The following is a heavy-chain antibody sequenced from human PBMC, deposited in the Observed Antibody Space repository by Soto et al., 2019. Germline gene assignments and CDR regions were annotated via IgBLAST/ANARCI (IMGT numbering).Heavy chain of an antibody. V-gene: IGHV3-7*01. CDR3: ARDWGYCSGGACYTVLDF. CDR1: GFTFRTYW. Sequence: EVLLVESGGGLVQPGGSLRLSCAASGFTFRTYWMNWVRQAPGKGLEWVANIKQDGSEKYYVDSVKGRFTISRDNAKNSLYLQMNSLRAEDTAVYYCARDWGYCSGGACYTVLDFWGQGILVTVSS. D-gene: IGHD2-15*01. J-gene: IGHJ4*02. CDR2: IKQDGSEK.